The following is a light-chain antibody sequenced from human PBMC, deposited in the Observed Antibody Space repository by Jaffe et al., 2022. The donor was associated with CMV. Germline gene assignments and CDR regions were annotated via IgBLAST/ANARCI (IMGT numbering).Light chain of an antibody. V-gene: IGLV1-44*01. Sequence: QSVLTQPPSASGTPGQRVTISCSGITSNIGGVSVNWYQQLPGTAPKLLIYSTYRRPSGVPDRFSGSMSGTSASLAISGLQSEDEADYYCATWDDSFNGRVFGGGTKLTVL. J-gene: IGLJ3*02. CDR3: ATWDDSFNGRV. CDR2: STY. CDR1: TSNIGGVS.